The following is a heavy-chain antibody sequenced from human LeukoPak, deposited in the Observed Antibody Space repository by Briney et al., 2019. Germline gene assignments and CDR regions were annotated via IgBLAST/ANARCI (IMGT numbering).Heavy chain of an antibody. D-gene: IGHD1-14*01. CDR2: IYYSGST. J-gene: IGHJ4*02. CDR3: ASSEIV. CDR1: GGSISSYY. Sequence: SETLSLTCTVSGGSISSYYWSWIRQPPGKGLEWIGYIYYSGSTNYNPSLKSRVTISVDTSKNQFSLKLSSVTAADTAVYYCASSEIVWGQGTLVTVSS. V-gene: IGHV4-59*01.